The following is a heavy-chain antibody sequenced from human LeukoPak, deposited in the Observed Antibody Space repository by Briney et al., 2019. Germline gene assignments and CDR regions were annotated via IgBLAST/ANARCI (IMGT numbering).Heavy chain of an antibody. D-gene: IGHD5-12*01. CDR3: ARGPPRGYADY. Sequence: ASVKVSCKASGGTFSSYAISWVRQAPGQGLEWMGIINPSGGSTSYAQKFQGRVTMTRDTSTSTVYMELSSLRSEDTAVYYCARGPPRGYADYWGQGTLFTVSS. V-gene: IGHV1-46*01. J-gene: IGHJ4*02. CDR1: GGTFSSYA. CDR2: INPSGGST.